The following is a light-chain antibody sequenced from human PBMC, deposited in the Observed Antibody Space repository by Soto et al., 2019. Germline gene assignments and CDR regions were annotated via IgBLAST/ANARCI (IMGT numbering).Light chain of an antibody. Sequence: QPVLTQPPSVSGAPGQRVTISCTGSSSNIGAGYDVHWYQQLPGTVPKLLIYGNSNRPSGVPDRFSGSKSGTSASLAITGLQAEDEADYYCQSYDSSLSGSPHVVFGGGTKLTVL. CDR3: QSYDSSLSGSPHVV. J-gene: IGLJ2*01. CDR1: SSNIGAGYD. CDR2: GNS. V-gene: IGLV1-40*01.